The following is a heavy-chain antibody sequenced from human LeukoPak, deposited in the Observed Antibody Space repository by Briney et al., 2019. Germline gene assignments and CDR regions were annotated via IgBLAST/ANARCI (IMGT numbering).Heavy chain of an antibody. V-gene: IGHV3-23*01. J-gene: IGHJ4*02. CDR2: VRGSGSDT. Sequence: GGSLRLSCATSGFSFTDYPMNWVRQAPGMGLEWVSAVRGSGSDTYYADSVKGRFTISRDNSKNTLYLQMNSLRAEDTAIYYCAKTSRANSAYDSPFDYWGQGTQVTVSS. D-gene: IGHD5-12*01. CDR3: AKTSRANSAYDSPFDY. CDR1: GFSFTDYP.